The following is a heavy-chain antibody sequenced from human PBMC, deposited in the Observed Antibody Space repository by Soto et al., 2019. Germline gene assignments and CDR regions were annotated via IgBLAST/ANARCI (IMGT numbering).Heavy chain of an antibody. D-gene: IGHD2-2*01. CDR2: VYYSGSS. V-gene: IGHV4-31*03. J-gene: IGHJ5*02. CDR1: GDSISGGASF. Sequence: SETLSLTCTVSGDSISGGASFWSWLRQPPGKGLEWIAHVYYSGSSYYHPALKSRLTISVDTTKNQFSLQLKSMTAADTAVYYCAKLSCTSSTCYFPGWFDPWGQGILVTVS. CDR3: AKLSCTSSTCYFPGWFDP.